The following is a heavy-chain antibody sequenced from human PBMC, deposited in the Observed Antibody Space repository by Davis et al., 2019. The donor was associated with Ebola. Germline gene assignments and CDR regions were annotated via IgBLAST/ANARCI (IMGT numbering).Heavy chain of an antibody. D-gene: IGHD1-26*01. CDR3: AKDRHRVWYSQGDY. CDR2: ISWNSGSI. Sequence: GGSLRLSCAASGFTFDDYAMHWVRHAPGKGLEWVSGISWNSGSIGYADSVKGRFTISRDNAKNSLYLQMNSLRAEDTALYYCAKDRHRVWYSQGDYWGQGTLVTVSS. CDR1: GFTFDDYA. V-gene: IGHV3-9*01. J-gene: IGHJ4*02.